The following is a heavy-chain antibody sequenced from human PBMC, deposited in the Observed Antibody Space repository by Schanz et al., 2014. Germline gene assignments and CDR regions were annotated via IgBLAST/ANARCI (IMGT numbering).Heavy chain of an antibody. J-gene: IGHJ3*02. D-gene: IGHD3-10*01. CDR3: AKGRFGELRAFDI. CDR2: ISGSGGNT. Sequence: EVQLLESGGGLVQPGGSLRLSCAASGFTFRGYAMSWVRQAPGRGLEWVSIISGSGGNTYYADAVRGRFTISRDNSKTTVYLQMNSLRAEDTAVYYCAKGRFGELRAFDIWGQGTMVTVSS. CDR1: GFTFRGYA. V-gene: IGHV3-23*01.